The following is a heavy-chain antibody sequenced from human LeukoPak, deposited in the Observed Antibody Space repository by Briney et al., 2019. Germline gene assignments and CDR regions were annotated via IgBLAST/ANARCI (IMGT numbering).Heavy chain of an antibody. D-gene: IGHD3-3*02. V-gene: IGHV3-30*02. CDR1: GFTFSSYG. CDR2: IRYDGSNK. CDR3: AKGGRGYSRIRLPYYYYYGMDV. Sequence: PGGSLRLSCAASGFTFSSYGMHWVRQAPGKGLEWVAFIRYDGSNKYYADPVKGRFTISRDNSKNTLYLQMNSLRAEDTAVYYCAKGGRGYSRIRLPYYYYYGMDVWGQGTTVTVSS. J-gene: IGHJ6*02.